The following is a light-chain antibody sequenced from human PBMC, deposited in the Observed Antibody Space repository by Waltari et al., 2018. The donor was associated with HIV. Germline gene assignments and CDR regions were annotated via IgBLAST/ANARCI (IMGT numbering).Light chain of an antibody. V-gene: IGLV6-57*03. Sequence: NFVLTHPHSVSESPGKTVAISCTRISGGIATNYVQWYQQRPGSAPTTVIYEDNQRPSGVPDRFSGSIDRSSNSASLTISGLKTEDEADYYCQSYGSGNWVFGGGTKLTVL. CDR2: EDN. J-gene: IGLJ3*02. CDR3: QSYGSGNWV. CDR1: SGGIATNY.